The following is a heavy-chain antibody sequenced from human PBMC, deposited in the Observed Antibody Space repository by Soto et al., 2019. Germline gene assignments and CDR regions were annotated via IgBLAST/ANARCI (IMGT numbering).Heavy chain of an antibody. CDR2: IIPIFGTA. D-gene: IGHD3-22*01. J-gene: IGHJ6*02. CDR3: ARCLYYYDSSGYYYGYDYYYGMDV. CDR1: GGTFSSYA. V-gene: IGHV1-69*06. Sequence: SVKVSCKASGGTFSSYAISWVRQAPGQGLEWMGGIIPIFGTANYAQKFQGRVTITADKSTSTAYMELSSLRSEDTAVYYCARCLYYYDSSGYYYGYDYYYGMDVWG.